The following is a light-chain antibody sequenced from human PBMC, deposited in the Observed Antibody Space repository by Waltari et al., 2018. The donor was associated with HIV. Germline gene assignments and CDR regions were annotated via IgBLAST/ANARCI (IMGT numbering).Light chain of an antibody. CDR2: EVS. Sequence: QSALTQPPSASGSPGQSVTISCTGTSSDVGGYNYVSWYQQHPGKAPQLMIYEVSQRPSGVPNRFSGSKSGNTASLTVSGLQTEDEANYYCSSYAGSNNWVFGEGTNLTVL. J-gene: IGLJ3*02. CDR3: SSYAGSNNWV. CDR1: SSDVGGYNY. V-gene: IGLV2-8*01.